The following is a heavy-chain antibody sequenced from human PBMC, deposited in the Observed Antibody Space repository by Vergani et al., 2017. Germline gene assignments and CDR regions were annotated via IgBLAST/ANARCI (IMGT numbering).Heavy chain of an antibody. J-gene: IGHJ4*02. D-gene: IGHD1-26*01. CDR2: IWYDGSNK. CDR1: GFTFSSYG. CDR3: ARKAYSGSYYVDYFDY. Sequence: QVQLVESGGGVVQPGRSLRLSCAASGFTFSSYGMHWVRQAPGKGLGWVAVIWYDGSNKYYADSVKGRFTISRDNSKNTLYLQMNSLRAEDTAVYYCARKAYSGSYYVDYFDYWGQGTLVTVSS. V-gene: IGHV3-33*01.